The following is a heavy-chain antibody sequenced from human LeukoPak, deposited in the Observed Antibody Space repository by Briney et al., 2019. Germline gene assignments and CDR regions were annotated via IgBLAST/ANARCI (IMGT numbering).Heavy chain of an antibody. CDR2: IYSGGST. V-gene: IGHV3-53*01. Sequence: GGSLRLSCAASGFTVSSNYMSWVRQAPGKGLEWVSVIYSGGSTYYADSVKGRFTISRDNSKNTLYLQMNRLRAEDTAVYYCARVRGYYYDSSGYQAPLYYFDYWGQGTLVTVSS. J-gene: IGHJ4*02. D-gene: IGHD3-22*01. CDR3: ARVRGYYYDSSGYQAPLYYFDY. CDR1: GFTVSSNY.